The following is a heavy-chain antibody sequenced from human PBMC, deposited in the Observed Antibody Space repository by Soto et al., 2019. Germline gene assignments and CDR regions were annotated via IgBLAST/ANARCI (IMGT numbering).Heavy chain of an antibody. CDR1: GYTFTNYG. CDR2: ISAYNGNT. V-gene: IGHV1-18*01. J-gene: IGHJ4*02. CDR3: ARADYYDRSGYLLPCGY. Sequence: ASVKVSCKASGYTFTNYGISWVRQAPGQGLEWMGWISAYNGNTKYAQKLQGRVTMTRNTSISTAYMELSSLRSEDTAVYYCARADYYDRSGYLLPCGYWGQGTLVTVSS. D-gene: IGHD3-22*01.